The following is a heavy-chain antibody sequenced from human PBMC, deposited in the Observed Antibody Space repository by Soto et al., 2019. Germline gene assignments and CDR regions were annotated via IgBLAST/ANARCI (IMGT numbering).Heavy chain of an antibody. CDR1: GGSISSGGYS. D-gene: IGHD2-15*01. CDR3: ARVAHCSGGSCYPYYFDY. V-gene: IGHV4-30-2*01. CDR2: IYHSGST. J-gene: IGHJ4*02. Sequence: PSETLSLTCAVSGGSISSGGYSWSWIRQPPGKGLEWIGYIYHSGSTYYNPSLKSRVTISVDRSKNQFSLKLSSVTAADTAVYYCARVAHCSGGSCYPYYFDYWGQGTLVTVSS.